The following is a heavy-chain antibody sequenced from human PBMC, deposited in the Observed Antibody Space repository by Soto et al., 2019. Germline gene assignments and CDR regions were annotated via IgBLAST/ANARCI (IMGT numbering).Heavy chain of an antibody. CDR2: ISYDGNNK. CDR1: GVTFSSYA. CDR3: ARTPGGLYDYWAFDY. V-gene: IGHV3-30-3*01. Sequence: GGSLRLSCAASGVTFSSYAMHWVRQAPGKGLEWVAIISYDGNNKHYADSVKGRFTISRDNSMNTLSLQMNSLRPEDTAIYFCARTPGGLYDYWAFDYWGQGTLVTVSS. D-gene: IGHD5-12*01. J-gene: IGHJ4*02.